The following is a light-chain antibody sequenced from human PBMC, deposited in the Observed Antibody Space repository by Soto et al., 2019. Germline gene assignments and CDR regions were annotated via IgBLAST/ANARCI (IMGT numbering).Light chain of an antibody. V-gene: IGLV2-14*01. Sequence: HSVLTQPASVSGSPGQSITISCTGTSNDVGGYTYVSWYQQHPGKAPKLMIYEVSYRPSGVSNRFSGSKSGNTASLTISGLQAEDEADYYCISYASTGTLVVGGGTKVTVL. J-gene: IGLJ2*01. CDR1: SNDVGGYTY. CDR2: EVS. CDR3: ISYASTGTLV.